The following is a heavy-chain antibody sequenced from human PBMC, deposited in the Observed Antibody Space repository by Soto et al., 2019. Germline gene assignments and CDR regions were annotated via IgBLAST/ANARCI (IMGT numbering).Heavy chain of an antibody. V-gene: IGHV3-33*01. CDR2: IWYDGSNK. CDR1: GFTFSSYV. D-gene: IGHD6-19*01. J-gene: IGHJ6*02. Sequence: GGSLRLSCAASGFTFSSYVMHWVRQAPGKGLEWVAVIWYDGSNKYYADSVKGRFTISRDNSKNTLYLQMNSLRAEDTAVYYCARESGIAVAHDGMDVWGQGTTVTVSS. CDR3: ARESGIAVAHDGMDV.